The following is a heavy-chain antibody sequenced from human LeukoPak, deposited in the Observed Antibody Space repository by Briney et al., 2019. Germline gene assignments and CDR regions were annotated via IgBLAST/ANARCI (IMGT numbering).Heavy chain of an antibody. D-gene: IGHD4-11*01. CDR3: ARVVTTVTTGWFDP. Sequence: ASVKVSCTASGGTFSSYAISWVRQAPGQGLEWMGGIIPIFGTANYAQKFQGRVTITADESTSTAYMELSSLRSEDTAVYYCARVVTTVTTGWFDPWGQGTLVTVSS. CDR2: IIPIFGTA. V-gene: IGHV1-69*13. CDR1: GGTFSSYA. J-gene: IGHJ5*02.